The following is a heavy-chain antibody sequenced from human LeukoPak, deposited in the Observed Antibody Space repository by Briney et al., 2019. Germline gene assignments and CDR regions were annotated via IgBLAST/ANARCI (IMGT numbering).Heavy chain of an antibody. CDR1: GYSFISYW. CDR2: IDPSDSYT. V-gene: IGHV5-10-1*01. CDR3: TRREGERSGWYVY. D-gene: IGHD6-19*01. Sequence: GESLKISCKRSGYSFISYWITWARQMPGKGLEWMGRIDPSDSYTNYSPSFQGHVTLSADKSITTAYLQWSSLKASDTAIYFCTRREGERSGWYVYWGRGTLVTVSS. J-gene: IGHJ4*02.